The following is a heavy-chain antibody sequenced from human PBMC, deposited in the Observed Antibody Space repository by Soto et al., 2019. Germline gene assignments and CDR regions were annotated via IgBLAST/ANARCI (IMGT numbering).Heavy chain of an antibody. Sequence: PGGSLRLSCAASGFTFSSYGMHWVRQAPGKGLEWVAVISYDGSNKYYADSVKGRFTISRDNSKNTLYLQMNSLRAEDTAVYYCAKDPRFLEWPLYYFDYWGQGTLVTVSS. CDR1: GFTFSSYG. J-gene: IGHJ4*02. CDR2: ISYDGSNK. CDR3: AKDPRFLEWPLYYFDY. V-gene: IGHV3-30*18. D-gene: IGHD3-3*01.